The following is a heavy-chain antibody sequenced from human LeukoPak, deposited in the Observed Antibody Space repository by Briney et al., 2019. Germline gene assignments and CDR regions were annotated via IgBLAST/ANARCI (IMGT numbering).Heavy chain of an antibody. J-gene: IGHJ4*02. CDR3: ARSGSFRSYFDY. CDR2: ISYDGSNK. V-gene: IGHV3-30*03. CDR1: GFTFSSYG. Sequence: GGSLRLSCAASGFTFSSYGMHWVRQAPGKGLEWVAVISYDGSNKYYADSVKGRFTISRDNSKNTLYLQMNSLRAEDTAVYYCARSGSFRSYFDYWGQGTLVTVSS. D-gene: IGHD3-3*01.